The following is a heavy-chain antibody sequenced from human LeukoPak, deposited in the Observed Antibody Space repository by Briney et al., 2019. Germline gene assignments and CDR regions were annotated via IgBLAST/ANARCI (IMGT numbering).Heavy chain of an antibody. V-gene: IGHV3-48*03. J-gene: IGHJ4*01. CDR3: ARGTLNGPFVTSLDY. D-gene: IGHD3-9*01. CDR1: GFSFSSHP. Sequence: PGGSLRLSCAASGFSFSSHPMNWVRQAPGKGLEWLSHISSGGNTEYYLDSVRGRFTMSRDNAKNLLFLQMNSLTDEDTAVYYCARGTLNGPFVTSLDYWGHGALVTVSP. CDR2: ISSGGNTE.